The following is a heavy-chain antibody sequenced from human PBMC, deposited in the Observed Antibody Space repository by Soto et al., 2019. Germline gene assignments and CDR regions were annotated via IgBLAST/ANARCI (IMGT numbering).Heavy chain of an antibody. CDR1: GCSITSGGSS. Sequence: PSETLSLTCAVSGCSITSGGSSWCWIRQPPGKGREWIGYIYHSGSTYYNPSLKSRVTISVDRSKNQFSLKLSSVSGADTAVYYCARVPDRWGQGTLVTVSS. CDR2: IYHSGST. CDR3: ARVPDR. D-gene: IGHD2-2*01. V-gene: IGHV4-30-2*01. J-gene: IGHJ5*02.